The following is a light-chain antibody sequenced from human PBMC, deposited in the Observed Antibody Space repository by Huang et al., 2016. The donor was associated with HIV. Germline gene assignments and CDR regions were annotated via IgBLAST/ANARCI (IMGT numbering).Light chain of an antibody. V-gene: IGKV1-39*01. Sequence: DIQMTQSPSSLSAFVGDKVTFTCRASENMRKYLNWYQQKPGKAPNPLLYAASSLQSGVPSRFSGSGTGTEFNLTINSLQPEDYATYFCQQSYNAPRTFGQGTKVEIK. CDR1: ENMRKY. J-gene: IGKJ1*01. CDR2: AAS. CDR3: QQSYNAPRT.